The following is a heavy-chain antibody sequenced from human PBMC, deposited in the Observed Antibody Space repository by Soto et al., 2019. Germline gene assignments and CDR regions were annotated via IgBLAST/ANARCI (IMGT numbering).Heavy chain of an antibody. Sequence: ASVKVSCKASEYSFGDYYLHWLRQAPGQGLEWMGWINLNDGGTNYARKFQGRVTMTSDKSITTVYMELSSLRSDDTAVYYCVRDAPSPRSIFDRWGQGXLLTVYS. CDR1: EYSFGDYY. CDR3: VRDAPSPRSIFDR. D-gene: IGHD3-3*01. CDR2: INLNDGGT. V-gene: IGHV1-2*02. J-gene: IGHJ4*02.